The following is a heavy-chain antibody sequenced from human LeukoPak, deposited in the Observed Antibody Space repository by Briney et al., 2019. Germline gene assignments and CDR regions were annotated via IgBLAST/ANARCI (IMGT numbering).Heavy chain of an antibody. V-gene: IGHV1-18*01. CDR2: ISAYKGNT. J-gene: IGHJ4*02. Sequence: AGVTVSCMASGYTFTSYGIRWVRPAPGQGLEWMGWISAYKGNTKYAQNLQGRVTMTTDTSPSTAYMELWSLRSDDPDCSLCSRDLTFGLARYWGQGTLVTVSS. CDR3: SRDLTFGLARY. D-gene: IGHD3/OR15-3a*01. CDR1: GYTFTSYG.